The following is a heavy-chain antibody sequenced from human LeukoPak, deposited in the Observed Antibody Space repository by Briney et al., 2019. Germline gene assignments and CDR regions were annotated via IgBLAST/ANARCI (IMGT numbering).Heavy chain of an antibody. CDR3: AKPKYYYDSSGYFDY. Sequence: GGSLRLSCAASGFTFSSYGMHWVRQAPGKGLEWVAFIRYDGSNKYYADSVKGRFTISRDNSKNTLYLQMNSLRAEDTAVYYCAKPKYYYDSSGYFDYWGQGTLVTVSS. J-gene: IGHJ4*02. V-gene: IGHV3-30*02. D-gene: IGHD3-22*01. CDR1: GFTFSSYG. CDR2: IRYDGSNK.